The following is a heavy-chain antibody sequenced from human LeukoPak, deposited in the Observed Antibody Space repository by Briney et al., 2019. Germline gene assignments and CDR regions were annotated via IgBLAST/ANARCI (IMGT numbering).Heavy chain of an antibody. V-gene: IGHV1-2*02. D-gene: IGHD5-18*01. Sequence: APVKVSCKTSGYTFTDYFIHWVRQAPGQGLEWMGWINPNSGDTFYAQPFQGRVSMTRDTAIATVYMELNRLRSDDTAFYYCARTPRELRAMGDYEFWGQGSLVTVSS. J-gene: IGHJ4*02. CDR3: ARTPRELRAMGDYEF. CDR2: INPNSGDT. CDR1: GYTFTDYF.